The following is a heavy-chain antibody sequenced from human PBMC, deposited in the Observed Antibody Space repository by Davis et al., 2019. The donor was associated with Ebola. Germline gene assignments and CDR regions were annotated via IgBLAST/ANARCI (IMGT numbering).Heavy chain of an antibody. CDR2: ISGSGGST. J-gene: IGHJ4*02. D-gene: IGHD5-18*01. CDR1: GFTFSSYA. V-gene: IGHV3-23*01. CDR3: AKDKTETAMVTGY. Sequence: GESLKISCAASGFTFSSYAMSWVRQAPGKGLEWVSAISGSGGSTYYADSVKGRFTISRDNSKNTLYLQMNSLRAEDTAVYYCAKDKTETAMVTGYWGQGTLVTVSS.